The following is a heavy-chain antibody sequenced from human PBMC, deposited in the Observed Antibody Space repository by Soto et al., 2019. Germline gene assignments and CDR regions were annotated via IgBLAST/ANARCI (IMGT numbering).Heavy chain of an antibody. V-gene: IGHV3-33*01. CDR2: IWYDGSNK. D-gene: IGHD3-22*01. CDR1: GFTFSSYG. J-gene: IGHJ4*02. CDR3: ARGIASYDSTPGRDVYFDY. Sequence: QVQLVESGGGVVQPGRSLRLSCGASGFTFSSYGMHWVRQAPGKGLEWVAVIWYDGSNKYYADSVKGRFTISRDNSKNTLYLQMNSLRAEDTAVYYCARGIASYDSTPGRDVYFDYWGQGTLVTVSS.